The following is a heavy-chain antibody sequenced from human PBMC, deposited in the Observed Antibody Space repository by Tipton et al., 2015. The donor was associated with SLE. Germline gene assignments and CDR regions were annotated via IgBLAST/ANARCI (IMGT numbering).Heavy chain of an antibody. D-gene: IGHD6-19*01. Sequence: TLSLTCTVSGGSISSSSYYWGWIRQPPGKGLEWIGSIYYSGSTYYNPSLKSRVTISVDTSKNQFSLKLSSVTAADTAVYYCARGTTYSSGWYYFDYWGQGTLVSVSS. J-gene: IGHJ4*02. CDR1: GGSISSSSYY. CDR2: IYYSGST. CDR3: ARGTTYSSGWYYFDY. V-gene: IGHV4-39*07.